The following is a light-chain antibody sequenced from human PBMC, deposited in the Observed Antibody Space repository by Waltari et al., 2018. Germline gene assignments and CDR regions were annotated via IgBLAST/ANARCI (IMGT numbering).Light chain of an antibody. CDR1: QRVGRS. CDR3: QKYERLPAT. Sequence: EIVLTQSPGTLSLSPGERATLSCRASQRVGRSSVWYQQKPGQAPRLLIYDVSRRATGIPDRFSGSGYGTDFSLTISRLEPEDFAVYYCQKYERLPATFGQGTTVEIK. V-gene: IGKV3-20*01. J-gene: IGKJ1*01. CDR2: DVS.